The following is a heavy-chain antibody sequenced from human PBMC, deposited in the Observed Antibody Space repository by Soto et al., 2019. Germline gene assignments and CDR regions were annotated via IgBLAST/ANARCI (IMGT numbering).Heavy chain of an antibody. V-gene: IGHV4-61*01. CDR3: ASVTRTCISTSCYRYYYGMDV. Sequence: QVQLQESGPGLVKPSETLSLTCTVSGGSVSSGSYYWSWIRQPPGKGLEWIGYIYYSGSTNYNPSLKIRVPLSVDTSKNQFSLKLSSVTAADTAVYYCASVTRTCISTSCYRYYYGMDVWGQGTTVTVSS. D-gene: IGHD2-2*02. CDR2: IYYSGST. J-gene: IGHJ6*02. CDR1: GGSVSSGSYY.